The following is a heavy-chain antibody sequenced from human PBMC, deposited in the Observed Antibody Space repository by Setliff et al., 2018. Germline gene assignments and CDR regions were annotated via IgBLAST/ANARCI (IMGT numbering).Heavy chain of an antibody. D-gene: IGHD2-2*01. V-gene: IGHV4-39*01. J-gene: IGHJ4*02. CDR2: VYDSGTT. CDR1: GGSISSISYY. CDR3: ASCRYQVPYDY. Sequence: SETLSLTCTVPGGSISSISYYWGWIRQPPGEGLEWIGTVYDSGTTYYNPSLKSRVTIFVDTSKNQFSLNLNSVTAADTGVYYCASCRYQVPYDYWGQGTLVTVSS.